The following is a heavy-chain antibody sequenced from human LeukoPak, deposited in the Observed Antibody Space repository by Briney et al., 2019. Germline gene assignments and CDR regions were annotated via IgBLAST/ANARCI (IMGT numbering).Heavy chain of an antibody. J-gene: IGHJ6*02. D-gene: IGHD2-15*01. CDR2: INPNSGGT. CDR3: ARFLVVAATPSYYYYGMDV. V-gene: IGHV1-2*02. Sequence: ASVKVSCKASGYTFTGYYMHWVRQAPGQGPEWMGWINPNSGGTNYAQKFQGRVTMTRDTSISTAYMELSRLRSDDTAVYYCARFLVVAATPSYYYYGMDVWGQGTTVTVSS. CDR1: GYTFTGYY.